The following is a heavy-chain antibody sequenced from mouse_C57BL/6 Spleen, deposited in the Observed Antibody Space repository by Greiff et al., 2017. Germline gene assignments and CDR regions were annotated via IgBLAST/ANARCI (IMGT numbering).Heavy chain of an antibody. D-gene: IGHD1-1*01. Sequence: EVQVVESGGGLVQPGGSLKLSCAASGFTFSDYYMYWVRQTPEKRLEWVAYISNGGGSTYYPDTVKGRFTISRDNAKDTLYLQMSRLKSEDTAMYYCARGDSYYGSSSWWYFDVWGTGTTVTVSS. V-gene: IGHV5-12*01. CDR1: GFTFSDYY. CDR2: ISNGGGST. CDR3: ARGDSYYGSSSWWYFDV. J-gene: IGHJ1*03.